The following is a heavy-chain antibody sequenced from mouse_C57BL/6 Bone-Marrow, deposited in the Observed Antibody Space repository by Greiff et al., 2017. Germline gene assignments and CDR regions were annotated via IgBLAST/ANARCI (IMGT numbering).Heavy chain of an antibody. CDR3: GGYGSSQFAY. V-gene: IGHV1-55*01. Sequence: VQLQQPGAELVKPGASVKMSCKASGYTFTSYWITWVKQRPGQGFEWIGDIYPGSGSTNYNEKFKSKATLTVDTSSSTAYMQLSSLTSADSAVYYCGGYGSSQFAYWGQGTLVTVSA. D-gene: IGHD1-1*01. CDR2: IYPGSGST. J-gene: IGHJ3*01. CDR1: GYTFTSYW.